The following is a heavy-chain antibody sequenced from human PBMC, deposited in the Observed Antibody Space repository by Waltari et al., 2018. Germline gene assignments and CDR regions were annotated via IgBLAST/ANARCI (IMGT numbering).Heavy chain of an antibody. D-gene: IGHD3-16*01. CDR1: GYIFSTYG. Sequence: QLVQSGAEVKKPGASVTVPCNASGYIFSTYGITWVRKAPGQGLEWMGWINPYNGDTKYEQNLQGRVTMTTDTSTTTAYMEIRTLRSDDTAIYYCARDDVNRSNFGGFWGQGTLVTVSS. V-gene: IGHV1-18*01. J-gene: IGHJ4*02. CDR2: INPYNGDT. CDR3: ARDDVNRSNFGGF.